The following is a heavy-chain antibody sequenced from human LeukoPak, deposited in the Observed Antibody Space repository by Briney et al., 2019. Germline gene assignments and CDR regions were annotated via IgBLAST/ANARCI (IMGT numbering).Heavy chain of an antibody. CDR3: AVQRWLQRPFDY. J-gene: IGHJ4*02. CDR2: IRYDGSNK. Sequence: QSGGSLRLSCAASGFTFSSYGMHWVRQAPGKGLEWVAFIRYDGSNKYYADSVKGRFTISRDNSKNTLYLQMNSLRAEDTAVYYCAVQRWLQRPFDYWGQGTLVTVSS. CDR1: GFTFSSYG. D-gene: IGHD5-24*01. V-gene: IGHV3-30*02.